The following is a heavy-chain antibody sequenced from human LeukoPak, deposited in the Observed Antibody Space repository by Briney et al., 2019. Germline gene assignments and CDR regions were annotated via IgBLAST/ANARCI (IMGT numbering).Heavy chain of an antibody. Sequence: ASVKVSCKASGYTFTSYGISWVRQAPGQGLEWMGWISAYNGNTNYAQKLQGRVTMTTDTSTSTAYMELRSLRSDDTAVYYCARNGRIFCIAVAGTADHAFDIWGQGTMVTVSS. V-gene: IGHV1-18*01. CDR2: ISAYNGNT. D-gene: IGHD6-19*01. CDR3: ARNGRIFCIAVAGTADHAFDI. J-gene: IGHJ3*02. CDR1: GYTFTSYG.